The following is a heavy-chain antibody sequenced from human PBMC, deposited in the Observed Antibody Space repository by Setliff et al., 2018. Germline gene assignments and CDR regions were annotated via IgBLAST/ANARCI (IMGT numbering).Heavy chain of an antibody. V-gene: IGHV1-18*01. J-gene: IGHJ3*01. CDR2: ISSYNDVT. CDR1: GHSFHSYG. Sequence: ASVKVSCKASGHSFHSYGISWVRQAPGKGLEWVGWISSYNDVTTYAQRFQGRVTMTTDTSTSAVYMELRSLRADDTALYYCAISTLSICSGGSCPNVFDVWGQGTMVTVSS. D-gene: IGHD2-15*01. CDR3: AISTLSICSGGSCPNVFDV.